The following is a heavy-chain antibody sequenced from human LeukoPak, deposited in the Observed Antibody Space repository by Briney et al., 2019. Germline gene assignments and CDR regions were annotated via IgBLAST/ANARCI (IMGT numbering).Heavy chain of an antibody. CDR1: GYTFTSYG. Sequence: ASVKVSCKASGYTFTSYGINWVRQATGQGLEWMGWMNPNSGNTGYAQKFQGRVTMTRNTSISTAYMELSSLRSEDTAVYYCARASYYYDSSGYYALDYFDYWGQGTLVTVSS. CDR2: MNPNSGNT. J-gene: IGHJ4*02. CDR3: ARASYYYDSSGYYALDYFDY. V-gene: IGHV1-8*01. D-gene: IGHD3-22*01.